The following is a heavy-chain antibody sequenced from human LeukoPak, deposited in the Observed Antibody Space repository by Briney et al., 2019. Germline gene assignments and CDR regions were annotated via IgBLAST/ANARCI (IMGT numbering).Heavy chain of an antibody. D-gene: IGHD3-10*01. V-gene: IGHV3-15*01. CDR3: TTPMVRGARNLDAFDI. CDR2: IKSKTDGGTT. Sequence: GGSLRLSCAASGFTFSNAWMSWVRQAPGKGLEWVGRIKSKTDGGTTDYAAPVKGRFTISRDDSKNTLYLQMNSLKTEDTAVYYCTTPMVRGARNLDAFDIWGQGTMVTASS. CDR1: GFTFSNAW. J-gene: IGHJ3*02.